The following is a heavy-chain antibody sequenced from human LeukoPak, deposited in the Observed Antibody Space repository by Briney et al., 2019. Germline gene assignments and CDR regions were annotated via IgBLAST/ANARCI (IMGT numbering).Heavy chain of an antibody. CDR1: GGTFSSYA. J-gene: IGHJ5*02. Sequence: SVKVSCKASGGTFSSYAISWVRQAPGQGLEWMGRIIPILGIANYAQKFQGRVTITADKSTSTAYMELSSLRSEDTAVYYCARARSIAATYDPWGQGTLVTVSS. V-gene: IGHV1-69*04. CDR2: IIPILGIA. CDR3: ARARSIAATYDP. D-gene: IGHD6-25*01.